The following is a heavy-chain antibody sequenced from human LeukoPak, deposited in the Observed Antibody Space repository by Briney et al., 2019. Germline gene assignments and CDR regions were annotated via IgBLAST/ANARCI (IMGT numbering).Heavy chain of an antibody. CDR3: AKDDRENIVLMLSAILQGCGFDM. Sequence: PGGSLRLSCAASGFTFSSYAMSWVRQAPGKGLEWVAGISGSGGNTYYADSVKGRFTISRDNSENTVYLQMNSLRAEDTALYFCAKDDRENIVLMLSAILQGCGFDMWGQGTMVTVSS. J-gene: IGHJ3*02. CDR1: GFTFSSYA. CDR2: ISGSGGNT. D-gene: IGHD2-8*01. V-gene: IGHV3-23*01.